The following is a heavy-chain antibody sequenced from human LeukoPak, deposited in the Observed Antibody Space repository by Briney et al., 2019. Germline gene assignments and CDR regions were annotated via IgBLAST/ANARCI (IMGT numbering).Heavy chain of an antibody. Sequence: PSETLSLTCTVSGGSISNKYWNWIRQPAGKGLEWIGHIYTSGSTNYNPSLKSRVTMSVDTSKNQFSLELSSVTAADMAVYYCATGRGSSGYDHWGQGTLVTVSS. CDR1: GGSISNKY. D-gene: IGHD3-22*01. V-gene: IGHV4-4*07. CDR3: ATGRGSSGYDH. J-gene: IGHJ5*02. CDR2: IYTSGST.